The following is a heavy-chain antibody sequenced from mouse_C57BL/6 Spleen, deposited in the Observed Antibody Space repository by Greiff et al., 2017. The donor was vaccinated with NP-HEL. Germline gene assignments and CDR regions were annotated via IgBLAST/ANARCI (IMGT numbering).Heavy chain of an antibody. CDR3: ARQNYGSFFDY. CDR1: GFTFSDYG. D-gene: IGHD1-1*01. Sequence: DVHLVESGGGLVKPGGSLKLSCAASGFTFSDYGMHWVRQAPEKGLEWVAYISSGSSTIYYADTVKGRFTISRDNAKNTLFLQMTSLRSEDTAMYYCARQNYGSFFDYWGQGTTLTVSS. V-gene: IGHV5-17*01. CDR2: ISSGSSTI. J-gene: IGHJ2*01.